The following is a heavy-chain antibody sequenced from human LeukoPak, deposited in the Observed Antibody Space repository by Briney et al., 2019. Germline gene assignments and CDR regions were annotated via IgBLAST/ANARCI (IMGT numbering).Heavy chain of an antibody. J-gene: IGHJ4*02. Sequence: GGSQRLSCAASGFTFSSYAMSWVRQAPGKGLEWVSAISGSGGSTYYADSVKGRFTISRDNSKNTLYLQMNSLRAEDTAVYYCAKDRRRDGYTFFDYWGQGTLVTVSS. CDR2: ISGSGGST. CDR1: GFTFSSYA. V-gene: IGHV3-23*01. CDR3: AKDRRRDGYTFFDY. D-gene: IGHD5-24*01.